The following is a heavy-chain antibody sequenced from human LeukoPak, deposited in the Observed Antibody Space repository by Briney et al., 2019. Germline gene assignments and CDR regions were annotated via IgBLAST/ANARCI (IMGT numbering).Heavy chain of an antibody. Sequence: PGGPLRLSCAASGFTFRSHGMHWVRQAPGKGLEWVAFIWYDGSNKYYTDSVKGRFTISRDNSKNTLYLQMNSLRAEDTAVYYCAGDRATSYFDYWGQGALVTISS. D-gene: IGHD1-26*01. CDR1: GFTFRSHG. J-gene: IGHJ4*02. CDR2: IWYDGSNK. CDR3: AGDRATSYFDY. V-gene: IGHV3-33*01.